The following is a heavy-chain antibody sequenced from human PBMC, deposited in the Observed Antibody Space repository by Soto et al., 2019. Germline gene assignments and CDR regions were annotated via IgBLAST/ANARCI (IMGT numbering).Heavy chain of an antibody. V-gene: IGHV3-30*03. Sequence: GGSLRLSCAASGFTFSSYGMHWVRQAPGKGLEWVAVISYDGSNKYYADSVKGRFTISRDNSKNTLYLQMNSLRAEDTAVYYCAREPVPYYYDSSGYYFDYWGQGTLVTVSS. D-gene: IGHD3-22*01. J-gene: IGHJ4*02. CDR3: AREPVPYYYDSSGYYFDY. CDR2: ISYDGSNK. CDR1: GFTFSSYG.